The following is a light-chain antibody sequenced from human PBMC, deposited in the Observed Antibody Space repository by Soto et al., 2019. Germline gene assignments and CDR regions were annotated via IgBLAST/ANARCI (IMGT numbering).Light chain of an antibody. J-gene: IGLJ2*01. CDR2: DVS. CDR3: SSYTSSSHVV. Sequence: QSALTQPASVSGSPGQSITISCTGTSSDVGGYNYVSWYQQHPGKAPKLMIYDVSNRPSGVSNRFSGSKSGNTASLTISGLQAEDEADYYCSSYTSSSHVVFGGGTNSPS. V-gene: IGLV2-14*01. CDR1: SSDVGGYNY.